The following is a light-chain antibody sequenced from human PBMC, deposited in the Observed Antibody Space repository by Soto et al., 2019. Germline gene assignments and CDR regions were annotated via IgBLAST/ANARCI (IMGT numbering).Light chain of an antibody. CDR1: QSVSIN. CDR2: AAS. Sequence: EIVMTQSPATLSVSPGERATLSCRASQSVSINVAWYQQKLGQAPRLLISAASTRATGIPARFSGSGSGTEFTLTISSLQSEDFAVYHCQQYNNWPLTFGGGTKVDIK. V-gene: IGKV3-15*01. CDR3: QQYNNWPLT. J-gene: IGKJ4*01.